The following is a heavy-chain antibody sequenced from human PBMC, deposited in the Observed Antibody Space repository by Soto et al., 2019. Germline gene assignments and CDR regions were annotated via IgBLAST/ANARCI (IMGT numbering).Heavy chain of an antibody. D-gene: IGHD3-9*01. CDR2: IYYSGST. J-gene: IGHJ6*03. CDR1: GGSISSYY. CDR3: ARLTYFVTRDYYYYMVF. Sequence: SETLSLTCTVSGGSISSYYWSWIRQPPGKGLEWIGYIYYSGSTNYNPSLKSRVTISVDTSKNQFSLKLSSVTAADTAVYYCARLTYFVTRDYYYYMVFWGKGTTVT. V-gene: IGHV4-59*08.